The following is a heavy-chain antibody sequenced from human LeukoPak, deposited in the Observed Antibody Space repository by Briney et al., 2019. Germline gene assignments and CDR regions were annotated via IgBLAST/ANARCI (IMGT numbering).Heavy chain of an antibody. D-gene: IGHD4-17*01. V-gene: IGHV4-59*08. CDR1: GDTISTNY. J-gene: IGHJ3*02. CDR2: IYYSGST. CDR3: ARQPTTVTTFAFDI. Sequence: PSETLSLTCTVSGDTISTNYWSWIRQTPGKGLEWIGYIYYSGSTNYNPSLRSRVTISIDTSKNQFSLRLTSVTAADTAVYYCARQPTTVTTFAFDIWGQGTMVTVSS.